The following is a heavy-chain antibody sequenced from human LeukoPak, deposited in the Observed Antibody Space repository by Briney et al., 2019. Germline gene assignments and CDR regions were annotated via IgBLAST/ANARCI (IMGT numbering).Heavy chain of an antibody. Sequence: GRSLRLSCAASGFTFSSYGMHWVRQAPGKGLEWVAVIWYDGSNKYYADSVKGRFTISRDNSKNTLYLQMNSLRAEDTAVYYCAKEGILWFGEFFDYWGQGTLVTVSS. CDR2: IWYDGSNK. CDR3: AKEGILWFGEFFDY. D-gene: IGHD3-10*01. V-gene: IGHV3-33*06. J-gene: IGHJ4*02. CDR1: GFTFSSYG.